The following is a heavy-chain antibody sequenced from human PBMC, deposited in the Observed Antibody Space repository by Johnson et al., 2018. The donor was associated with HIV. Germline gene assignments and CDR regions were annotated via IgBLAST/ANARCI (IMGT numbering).Heavy chain of an antibody. V-gene: IGHV3-20*04. CDR2: INWNGGSK. J-gene: IGHJ3*02. CDR3: AREGSGSWGRKRGPVKADAFDI. D-gene: IGHD1-26*01. Sequence: VQLVESGGGLVQPGGSLRLSCAASGITVSSNYMSWVRQAPGKGLEWVSGINWNGGSKGYGDSVKGRFTISRDNAKNSLYLQMNRLRAEDTALYYCAREGSGSWGRKRGPVKADAFDIWGQGTMVTVSS. CDR1: GITVSSNY.